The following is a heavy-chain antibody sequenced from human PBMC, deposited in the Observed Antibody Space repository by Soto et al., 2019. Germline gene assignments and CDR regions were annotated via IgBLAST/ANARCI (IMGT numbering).Heavy chain of an antibody. CDR2: IIPIFGTA. V-gene: IGHV1-69*13. J-gene: IGHJ6*02. CDR3: ARDRFYYDSSGQYYYGMDV. Sequence: SVKVSCKASGGTLSGYAISWVRQAPGQGLEWMGGIIPIFGTANYAQKFQGRVTITADESTSTAYMELSSLRSEDTAVYYCARDRFYYDSSGQYYYGMDVWGQGTTVTVSS. CDR1: GGTLSGYA. D-gene: IGHD3-22*01.